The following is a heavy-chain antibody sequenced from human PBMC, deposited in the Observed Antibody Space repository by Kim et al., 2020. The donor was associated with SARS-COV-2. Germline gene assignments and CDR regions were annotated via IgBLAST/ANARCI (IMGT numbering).Heavy chain of an antibody. CDR2: ISRNSRNI. J-gene: IGHJ4*02. CDR3: AKDASGSIDY. D-gene: IGHD3-22*01. V-gene: IGHV3-9*01. CDR1: GFTFGDYA. Sequence: GGSLRLSCAASGFTFGDYAMHWVRQAPGKGLEWVSCISRNSRNIDYASSLKGRFTISRDNAKNSLYLQLNSLRAEDTAFYYCAKDASGSIDYWGQGTLVTVSS.